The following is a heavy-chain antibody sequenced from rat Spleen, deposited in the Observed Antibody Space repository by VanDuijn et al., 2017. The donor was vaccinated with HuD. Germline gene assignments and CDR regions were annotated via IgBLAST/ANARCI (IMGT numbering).Heavy chain of an antibody. CDR1: GFTFSDYY. CDR2: ISYEGSST. V-gene: IGHV5-22*01. J-gene: IGHJ2*01. Sequence: EVQLVESGGGLVQPGRSLRLSCAASGFTFSDYYMAWVRQAPKKCLEWVASISYEGSSTYYGDSVKGRFTISRDNAKSTLYLQMNSLRSEDTATYYCARHPFDYWGQGVMVTVSS. CDR3: ARHPFDY.